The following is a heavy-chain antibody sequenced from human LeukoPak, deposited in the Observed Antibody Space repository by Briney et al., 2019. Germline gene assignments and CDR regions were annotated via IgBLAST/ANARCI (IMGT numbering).Heavy chain of an antibody. CDR3: AREGYYYDSSGYPRLDY. D-gene: IGHD3-22*01. CDR1: GGTFGSYT. CDR2: IIPILGIA. Sequence: SVKVSCKASGGTFGSYTISWVRQAPGQGLEWMGRIIPILGIANYAQKFQGRVTITADKSTGTAYMELSSLRSEDTAVYYCAREGYYYDSSGYPRLDYWGQGTLVTVSS. J-gene: IGHJ4*02. V-gene: IGHV1-69*04.